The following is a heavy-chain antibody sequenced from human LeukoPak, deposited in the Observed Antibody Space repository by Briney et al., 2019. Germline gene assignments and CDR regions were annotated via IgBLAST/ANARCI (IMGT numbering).Heavy chain of an antibody. CDR3: ARDWTTTPGNWFDP. J-gene: IGHJ5*02. CDR1: GASISSFS. CDR2: VHRSGTT. Sequence: SETLSLTCTVSGASISSFSWSWIRQPAEAGLEWIRRVHRSGTTDYNPSLKSRVTMSVDTSRNQFSLRLSSVTAADTAVYYCARDWTTTPGNWFDPWGQGTLVTVSS. D-gene: IGHD4-11*01. V-gene: IGHV4-4*07.